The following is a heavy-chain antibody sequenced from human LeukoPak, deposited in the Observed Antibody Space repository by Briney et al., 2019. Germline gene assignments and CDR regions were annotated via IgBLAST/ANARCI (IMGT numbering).Heavy chain of an antibody. CDR3: ASGGHYYDSSGGAFDY. Sequence: GGSLRLSCAASGFTFSSYGMHWVRQAPGKGLEWVAVISYDGSNKYYADSVKGRFTISRDNSKNTLYLQMHSLRAEDTAVYYCASGGHYYDSSGGAFDYWGQGTLVTVSS. CDR2: ISYDGSNK. V-gene: IGHV3-30*03. CDR1: GFTFSSYG. J-gene: IGHJ4*02. D-gene: IGHD3-22*01.